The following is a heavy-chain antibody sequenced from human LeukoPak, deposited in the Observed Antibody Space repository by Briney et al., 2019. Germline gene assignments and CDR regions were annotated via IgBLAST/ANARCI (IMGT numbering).Heavy chain of an antibody. V-gene: IGHV4-59*08. CDR2: IYYSGST. CDR3: TRRGYYGSGSYYLDY. J-gene: IGHJ4*02. D-gene: IGHD3-10*01. CDR1: GGSISSYY. Sequence: SETLSLTCTVSGGSISSYYWSWIRQPPGKGLEWIGYIYYSGSTNYNPSLKSRVTISVDTSENQFSLMLSSVIAADTAADYCTRRGYYGSGSYYLDYWGQGTLVSVSS.